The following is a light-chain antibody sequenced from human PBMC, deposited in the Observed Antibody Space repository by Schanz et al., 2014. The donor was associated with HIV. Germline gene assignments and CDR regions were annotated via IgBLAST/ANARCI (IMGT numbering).Light chain of an antibody. J-gene: IGKJ4*01. CDR3: QQYVTSTRIT. Sequence: EDVLTQSPGTLSLSPGERATLSCRVSETINSRYLAWYQQKPGQAPRLLIYGASNRATGIPDRFSGSGSGTDFTLTISRLEPEDSAVYYCQQYVTSTRITFGGGTKVEIK. CDR2: GAS. V-gene: IGKV3-20*01. CDR1: ETINSRY.